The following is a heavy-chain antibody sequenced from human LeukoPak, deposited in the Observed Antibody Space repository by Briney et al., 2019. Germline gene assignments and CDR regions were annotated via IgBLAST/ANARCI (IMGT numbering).Heavy chain of an antibody. CDR3: AKDHANTPVVTN. V-gene: IGHV3-23*01. CDR2: ISGSGGGT. Sequence: GGSLRLSCAASGFTFTSYAVSWVRQAPGKGLEWVSSISGSGGGTFYADSVKGRFTISRDNSKNTLYLQMNNLRVDDTAIYYCAKDHANTPVVTNWGQGTLVTVSS. D-gene: IGHD2-21*02. CDR1: GFTFTSYA. J-gene: IGHJ4*02.